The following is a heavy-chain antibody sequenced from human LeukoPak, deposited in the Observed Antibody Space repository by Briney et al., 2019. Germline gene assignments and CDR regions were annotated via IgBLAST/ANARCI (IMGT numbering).Heavy chain of an antibody. CDR1: GFTFSNYW. V-gene: IGHV3-7*01. D-gene: IGHD3-3*01. CDR3: ARDEGVWSGSDY. CDR2: IKGDGSEK. J-gene: IGHJ4*02. Sequence: LTGGSLRLSCAASGFTFSNYWMSWVRQTPGKGLEWVANIKGDGSEKYYVDSVEGRFTISRDNAKKSVYLQMNTLRAEDTAVYYCARDEGVWSGSDYWGQGTLVTVSS.